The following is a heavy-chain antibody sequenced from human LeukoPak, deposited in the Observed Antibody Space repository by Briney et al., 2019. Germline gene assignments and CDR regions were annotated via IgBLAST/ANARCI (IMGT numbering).Heavy chain of an antibody. V-gene: IGHV4-4*07. CDR1: GGSISSYY. D-gene: IGHD6-19*01. J-gene: IGHJ3*02. Sequence: SETLSLTGTVSGGSISSYYWSWIRQPAGKGLEWIGRIYTSGSTNYNPSLKSRVTMSVDTSKNQFSLKLSSVTAADTAVYYCARGAGSRGLEAFDIWGQGTMVTVSS. CDR3: ARGAGSRGLEAFDI. CDR2: IYTSGST.